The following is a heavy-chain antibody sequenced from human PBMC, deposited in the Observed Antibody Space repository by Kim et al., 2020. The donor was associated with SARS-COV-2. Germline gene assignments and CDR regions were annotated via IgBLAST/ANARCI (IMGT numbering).Heavy chain of an antibody. CDR1: GFTFSSYG. CDR2: RWYDGSNK. CDR3: AKEAGATTGGFDY. Sequence: GGSLRLSCAASGFTFSSYGMHWVRQAPGKGLEWVAVRWYDGSNKYYADSVKGRFTISRDNSKNTLYLQMNSLRAEDTAVYYCAKEAGATTGGFDYWGQGTLVTVSS. D-gene: IGHD1-26*01. J-gene: IGHJ4*02. V-gene: IGHV3-33*06.